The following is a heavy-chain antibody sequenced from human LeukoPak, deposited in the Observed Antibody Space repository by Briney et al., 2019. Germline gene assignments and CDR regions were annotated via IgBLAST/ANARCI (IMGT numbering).Heavy chain of an antibody. CDR1: GGSISSSSYY. CDR2: IYYSGST. Sequence: SETLSHTCTVSGGSISSSSYYWGWIRQTPGKGLEWIGSIYYSGSTYYNPSLKSRVTISVDTSKNQFSLKLSSVTAADTAVYYCASPYSNRDYWGQGTLVTVSS. V-gene: IGHV4-39*07. D-gene: IGHD4-11*01. J-gene: IGHJ4*02. CDR3: ASPYSNRDY.